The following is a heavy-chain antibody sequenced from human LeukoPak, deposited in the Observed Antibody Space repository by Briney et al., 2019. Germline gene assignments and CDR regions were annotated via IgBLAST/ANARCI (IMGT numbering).Heavy chain of an antibody. Sequence: ASVKVSCKVSGYTLTELSMHWVRQAPGKGLEWMGGFDPEDGETIYAQKFQGRVTMTEDTSTDTAYMELSSLRSEDTAVYYCNIRGVIITDHYYYYMDVWGKGTTVTISS. J-gene: IGHJ6*03. V-gene: IGHV1-24*01. CDR2: FDPEDGET. CDR3: NIRGVIITDHYYYYMDV. D-gene: IGHD3-10*01. CDR1: GYTLTELS.